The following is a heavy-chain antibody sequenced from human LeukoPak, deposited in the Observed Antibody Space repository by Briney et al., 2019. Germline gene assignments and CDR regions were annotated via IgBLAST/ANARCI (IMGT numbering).Heavy chain of an antibody. J-gene: IGHJ4*02. D-gene: IGHD1-26*01. CDR1: GFTFSGYW. Sequence: PGGSLRLSCAASGFTFSGYWMHCVPHAPGEGLACVSVIRSDGSITTYAASVKGRFTISRDTAKNMLYLQMNSLRAEDTAVYYCARDGRSGNFDKWGEGTLVSVSS. V-gene: IGHV3-74*01. CDR2: IRSDGSIT. CDR3: ARDGRSGNFDK.